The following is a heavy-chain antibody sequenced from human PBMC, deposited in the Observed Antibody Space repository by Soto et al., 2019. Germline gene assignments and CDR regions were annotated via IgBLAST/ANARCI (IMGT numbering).Heavy chain of an antibody. D-gene: IGHD2-2*01. CDR2: IYYSGST. CDR1: GGSISSYY. CDR3: VSSRPAGPSYYYYYVDV. V-gene: IGHV4-59*01. Sequence: SETLSLTCTVSGGSISSYYWSWIRQPPGKGLEWIGYIYYSGSTNYNPSLKSRVTISVDTSKNQFSLKLSSVTAADTAVYYCVSSRPAGPSYYYYYVDVWGKGTTVTVSS. J-gene: IGHJ6*03.